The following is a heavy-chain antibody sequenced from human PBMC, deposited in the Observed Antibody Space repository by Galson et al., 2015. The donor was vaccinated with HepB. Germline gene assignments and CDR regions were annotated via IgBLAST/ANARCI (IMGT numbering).Heavy chain of an antibody. CDR1: GFSFDSYA. D-gene: IGHD3-3*01. Sequence: SLRLSCAASGFSFDSYAMSWVRQAPGKGLEWVSTIRGGGGITYYADSVRGRFTISRDNSKNTLYLQMNSLRVEDTAIYYCAKEPDFDFSSGKSTTFDDWGRGTLVTVSS. J-gene: IGHJ4*02. CDR3: AKEPDFDFSSGKSTTFDD. V-gene: IGHV3-23*01. CDR2: IRGGGGIT.